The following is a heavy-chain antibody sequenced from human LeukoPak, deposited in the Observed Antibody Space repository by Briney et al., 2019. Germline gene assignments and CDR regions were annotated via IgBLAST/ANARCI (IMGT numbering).Heavy chain of an antibody. D-gene: IGHD1-26*01. V-gene: IGHV3-33*01. J-gene: IGHJ6*02. CDR3: ARNKWELLYYYGMDV. Sequence: GGSLRLSCAASGFTFSSYGMHWVRQAPGKGLEGVAVIWYDGSKKYYADSVKGRFTMSRDNSKNTLNLQMNSVRAEDTAVYYCARNKWELLYYYGMDVWGQGTTVTVSS. CDR1: GFTFSSYG. CDR2: IWYDGSKK.